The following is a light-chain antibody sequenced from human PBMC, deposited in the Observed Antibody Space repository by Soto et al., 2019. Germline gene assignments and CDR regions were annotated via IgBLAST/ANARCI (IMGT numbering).Light chain of an antibody. Sequence: EIVMTQSPVTLSVSPVERVTLSCMASQSVSSNLAWYQQKPGQAPSLLIYGAFTRATGIPARFSGTGSGTEFTLTISSLQPDDFATYYCQQYNSYSSTFGHGTKVDIK. V-gene: IGKV3-15*01. CDR3: QQYNSYSST. J-gene: IGKJ1*01. CDR1: QSVSSN. CDR2: GAF.